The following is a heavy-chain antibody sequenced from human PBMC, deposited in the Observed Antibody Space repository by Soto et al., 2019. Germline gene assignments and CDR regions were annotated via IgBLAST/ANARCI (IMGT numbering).Heavy chain of an antibody. V-gene: IGHV3-23*01. J-gene: IGHJ4*02. CDR3: AKDLGWGAARDRGNCFDY. CDR1: GFTFSSYA. D-gene: IGHD1-26*01. Sequence: EVQLLESGGGLVQPGGSLRLSCAASGFTFSSYAMSWVRQAPGKGLEWVSAISGSGGSTYYADSVKGRFTISRDNSKNTLYLQMNSLRAEDTAVYYCAKDLGWGAARDRGNCFDYWGQGTLVTVSS. CDR2: ISGSGGST.